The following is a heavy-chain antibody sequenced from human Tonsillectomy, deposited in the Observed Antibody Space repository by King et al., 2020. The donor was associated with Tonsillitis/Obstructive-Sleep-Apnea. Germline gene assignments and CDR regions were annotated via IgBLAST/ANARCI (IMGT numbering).Heavy chain of an antibody. V-gene: IGHV4-59*01. Sequence: VQLQESGPGLVKPSETLSLTCTVSGGSISSYYWSWIRQPPGKGLEWIGYIYYSGSTNYNPSLKSRVTISVDTSKNQFSLKLSSVTAADTAVYYCARGATSSSSSYYYYGMDVWGQGTTVTVSS. CDR2: IYYSGST. J-gene: IGHJ6*02. CDR3: ARGATSSSSSYYYYGMDV. CDR1: GGSISSYY. D-gene: IGHD6-6*01.